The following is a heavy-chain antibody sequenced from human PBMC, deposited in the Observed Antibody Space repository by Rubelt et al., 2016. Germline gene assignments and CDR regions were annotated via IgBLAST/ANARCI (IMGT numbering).Heavy chain of an antibody. D-gene: IGHD3-22*01. CDR2: IYWNDDK. J-gene: IGHJ4*02. V-gene: IGHV2-5*01. CDR3: AHHTVPDYDSTGYNGFNF. CDR1: GFSFSTSGEG. Sequence: QVTLKESGPVLVKPTETLTLTCTFSGFSFSTSGEGVGWIRQPPGKALEWLALIYWNDDKRYSPSLKSRLTITKDTSKNQVILTMTNMDPVDTATYNCAHHTVPDYDSTGYNGFNFWGQGTLVTVSS.